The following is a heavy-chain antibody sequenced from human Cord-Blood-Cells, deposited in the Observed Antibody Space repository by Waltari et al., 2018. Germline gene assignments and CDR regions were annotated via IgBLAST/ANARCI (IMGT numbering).Heavy chain of an antibody. Sequence: EVQLLESGGGLVQPGGSLRLSCAASGFTFSSYAMSWVRQAPGKGLEWVSAISGSGGSTNYADSVKGRFTISRDNSKNTLYLQMNSLRAEDTAVYYCAKELRYFDWLLTYFDYWGQGTLVTVSS. D-gene: IGHD3-9*01. CDR1: GFTFSSYA. CDR3: AKELRYFDWLLTYFDY. V-gene: IGHV3-23*01. CDR2: ISGSGGST. J-gene: IGHJ4*02.